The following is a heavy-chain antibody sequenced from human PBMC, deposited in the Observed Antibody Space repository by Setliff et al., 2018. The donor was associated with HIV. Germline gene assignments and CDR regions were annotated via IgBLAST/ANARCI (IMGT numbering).Heavy chain of an antibody. CDR2: ISHSGTT. Sequence: SETLSLTCAVYGGSFSEYYWSWVRQPPGKGLEWLGEISHSGTTNYNPSLKSRLTILVDTSKKQFSVKLSSVTAADTAVYYCASGGTAAAGYLDNWGQGTPVT. V-gene: IGHV4-34*01. CDR3: ASGGTAAAGYLDN. D-gene: IGHD6-13*01. J-gene: IGHJ4*02. CDR1: GGSFSEYY.